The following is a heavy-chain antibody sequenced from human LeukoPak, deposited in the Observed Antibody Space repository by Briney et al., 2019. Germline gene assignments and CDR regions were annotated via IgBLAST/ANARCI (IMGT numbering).Heavy chain of an antibody. V-gene: IGHV5-51*01. Sequence: PGESLKISCEGSGYSFVNYWIGWVRRMPGKGLEWMGIIYPRDSDTRYSPSFQGQVTISADKSISTAYLQWSSLKASDTAMYYCARLPSVDTAMVARVGFDYWGQGTLVTVSS. CDR3: ARLPSVDTAMVARVGFDY. J-gene: IGHJ4*02. CDR2: IYPRDSDT. CDR1: GYSFVNYW. D-gene: IGHD5-18*01.